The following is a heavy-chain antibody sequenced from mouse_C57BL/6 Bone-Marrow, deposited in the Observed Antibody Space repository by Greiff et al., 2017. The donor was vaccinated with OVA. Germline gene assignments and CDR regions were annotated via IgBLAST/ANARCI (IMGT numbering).Heavy chain of an antibody. D-gene: IGHD2-14*01. CDR2: ISSGGDYI. J-gene: IGHJ4*01. CDR3: TRGTSDYSIDY. V-gene: IGHV5-9-1*02. CDR1: GFTFSSYA. Sequence: EVKLVESGAGLVKPGGSLKLSCAASGFTFSSYAMSWVSQTPEKRLEWIAYISSGGDYIYYADTVKGRFPLSTDNAKKTLYLQMSSLKSEDKSMCYCTRGTSDYSIDYWGQGTSVTVSS.